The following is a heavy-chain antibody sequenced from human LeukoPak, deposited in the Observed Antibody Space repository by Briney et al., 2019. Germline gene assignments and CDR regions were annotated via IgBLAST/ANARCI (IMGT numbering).Heavy chain of an antibody. V-gene: IGHV4-39*01. CDR3: ATHHSELPLLSSWFDP. Sequence: SETLSLTCTVSGGSISSSSYYWGWIRQPPGKGLEWIGSIYYGGSTYYHPPLKSRVTISVDTSKNQFSLKLSAVPAADTTVYYCATHHSELPLLSSWFDPWGEEPLVTV. D-gene: IGHD1-26*01. CDR1: GGSISSSSYY. CDR2: IYYGGST. J-gene: IGHJ5*02.